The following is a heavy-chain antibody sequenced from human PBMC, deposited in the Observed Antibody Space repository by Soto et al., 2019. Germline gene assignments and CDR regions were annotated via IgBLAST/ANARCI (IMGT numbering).Heavy chain of an antibody. CDR2: IIPILGIA. D-gene: IGHD5-12*01. V-gene: IGHV1-69*04. Sequence: ASVKVSCKASGGTFSSYTISWVRQAPGQGLEWMGRIIPILGIANYAQKFQGRVTITADKSTSTAYMELSSLRSEDTAVYYCARDLGDGYNFAYWGQGTLVTVSS. CDR1: GGTFSSYT. CDR3: ARDLGDGYNFAY. J-gene: IGHJ4*02.